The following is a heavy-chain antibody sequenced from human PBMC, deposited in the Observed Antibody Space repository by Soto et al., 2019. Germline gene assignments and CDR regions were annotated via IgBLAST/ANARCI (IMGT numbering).Heavy chain of an antibody. CDR2: INYSGST. CDR1: GGSISSYY. D-gene: IGHD1-7*01. Sequence: PSETLSLTCTVSGGSISSYYWSWIRQPPGKGQEWIGYINYSGSTNYNPSLKSRVTISVDTSKNQFSLKLSSVTAADTAVYYCARVGWIYSWQSYRYYMDVWGKGTTVTVSS. V-gene: IGHV4-59*01. J-gene: IGHJ6*03. CDR3: ARVGWIYSWQSYRYYMDV.